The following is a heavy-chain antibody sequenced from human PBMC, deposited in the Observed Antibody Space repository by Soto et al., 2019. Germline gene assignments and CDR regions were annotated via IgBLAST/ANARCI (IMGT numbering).Heavy chain of an antibody. J-gene: IGHJ3*01. CDR1: RLTSNDHY. D-gene: IGHD6-19*01. CDR3: VRSPLLAVAVTQAHKATHV. V-gene: IGHV3-72*01. CDR2: TRNKANSYTT. Sequence: GGSLRLSCAASRLTSNDHYMDWVRQAPGKGLEWVGRTRNKANSYTTEYAASVKSRFTISRDDSKNSLYLQMNSLKTEDTAVFYCVRSPLLAVAVTQAHKATHVGGKGTMGTGSS.